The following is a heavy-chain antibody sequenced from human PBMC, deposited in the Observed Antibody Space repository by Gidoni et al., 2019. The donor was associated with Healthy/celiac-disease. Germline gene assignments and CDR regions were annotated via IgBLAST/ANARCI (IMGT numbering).Heavy chain of an antibody. D-gene: IGHD2-15*01. CDR1: GFTFSSYA. CDR2: ISSNGGST. V-gene: IGHV3-64D*06. CDR3: VKWAQGDCSGGSCITAMGDAFDI. Sequence: EVQLVESGGGLVQHGGSLRLSCSASGFTFSSYAMHWVRQAPGKGLEYVSAISSNGGSTYYADSVKGRFTISRDNSKNTLYLQMSSLRAEDTAVYYCVKWAQGDCSGGSCITAMGDAFDIWGQGTMVTVSS. J-gene: IGHJ3*02.